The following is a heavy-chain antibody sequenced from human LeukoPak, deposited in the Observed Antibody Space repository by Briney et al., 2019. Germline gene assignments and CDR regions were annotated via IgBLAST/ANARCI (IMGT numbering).Heavy chain of an antibody. Sequence: SETLSLTCAVYGGSLSGYYWSWIRQPPGKGLEWIGEINHSGSTNYNPSLKSRVTISVDTSKNQFSLKLSSVTAADTAVYYCARGTRGYSYGYVPKFDYWGQGTLVTVSS. J-gene: IGHJ4*02. D-gene: IGHD5-18*01. CDR3: ARGTRGYSYGYVPKFDY. CDR2: INHSGST. V-gene: IGHV4-34*01. CDR1: GGSLSGYY.